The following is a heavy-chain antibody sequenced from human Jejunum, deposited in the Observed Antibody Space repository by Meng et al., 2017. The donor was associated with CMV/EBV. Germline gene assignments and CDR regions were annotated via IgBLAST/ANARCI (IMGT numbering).Heavy chain of an antibody. CDR2: IIPIFGTA. Sequence: VSCKASGYTFTTSYMHWLRQAPGQGLEWMGGIIPIFGTANYAQKFQGRVTITTDESTSTAYMELSSLRSEDTAVYYCAREWGGMDVWGQGTTVTVSS. CDR3: AREWGGMDV. V-gene: IGHV1-69*05. CDR1: GYTFTTSY. D-gene: IGHD1-26*01. J-gene: IGHJ6*02.